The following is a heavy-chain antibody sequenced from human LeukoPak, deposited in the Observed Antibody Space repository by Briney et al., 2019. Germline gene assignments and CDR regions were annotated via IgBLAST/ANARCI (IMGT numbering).Heavy chain of an antibody. D-gene: IGHD2-2*01. Sequence: PSETLSLTCAVSGGSFSGYYWSWIRRPPGKGLEWIGEINHSGSTNYNPSLKSRVTISVDTSKNQFSLKLSPVTAADTAVYYCARLNLGYCSSTSCIVGDYGMDVWGQGTTVTVSS. CDR2: INHSGST. V-gene: IGHV4-34*01. CDR3: ARLNLGYCSSTSCIVGDYGMDV. J-gene: IGHJ6*02. CDR1: GGSFSGYY.